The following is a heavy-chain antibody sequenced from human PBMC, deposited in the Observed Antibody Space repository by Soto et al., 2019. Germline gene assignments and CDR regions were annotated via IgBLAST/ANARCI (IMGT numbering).Heavy chain of an antibody. CDR1: GDTVSSNSAA. CDR3: ARGGYSMDV. Sequence: SQTLSLTCAISGDTVSSNSAAWTWIRQSPSRGLEWLGKTYYRSKWYNEYAVSVKSRISINADTSKNQFSLQLDSVIPEDTAVYYCARGGYSMDVWGQGTTVTVSS. J-gene: IGHJ6*02. CDR2: TYYRSKWYN. V-gene: IGHV6-1*01.